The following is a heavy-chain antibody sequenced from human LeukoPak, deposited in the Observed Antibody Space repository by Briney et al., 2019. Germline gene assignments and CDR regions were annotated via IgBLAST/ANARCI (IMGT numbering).Heavy chain of an antibody. D-gene: IGHD5-18*01. J-gene: IGHJ4*02. CDR2: ISPSGGTT. V-gene: IGHV3-23*01. CDR1: GFTFSSYA. Sequence: GGSLRLSCAASGFTFSSYAMSWVRQAPGKGLEWVSAISPSGGTTYYADSVKGRFTIYRDNAKNTLYLQVNSLRAEDTALYYCAKDRIGSEYSYGQFDYWGQGTLVTVSS. CDR3: AKDRIGSEYSYGQFDY.